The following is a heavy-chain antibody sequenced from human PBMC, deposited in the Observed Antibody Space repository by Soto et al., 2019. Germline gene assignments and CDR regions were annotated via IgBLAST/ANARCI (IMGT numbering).Heavy chain of an antibody. CDR2: ISVHNGHT. CDR3: ARYQPYSTGYYYLYH. CDR1: GYNFTTYG. D-gene: IGHD6-19*01. J-gene: IGHJ4*02. Sequence: QVQLVQSGAEVKKPGASVKVSCKTSGYNFTTYGVSWVRQAPGQGLEWMGWISVHNGHTNYAQPFQGRVTMTTDTSTTTAYMELRSLRSDDTAVCYCARYQPYSTGYYYLYHWGQGTLAIVTS. V-gene: IGHV1-18*01.